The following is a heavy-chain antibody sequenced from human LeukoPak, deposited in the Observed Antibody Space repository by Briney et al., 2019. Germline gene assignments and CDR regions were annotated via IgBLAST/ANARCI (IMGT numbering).Heavy chain of an antibody. CDR1: GYTLTELS. J-gene: IGHJ4*02. D-gene: IGHD3-9*01. CDR3: ATDGRYFDWLLFGFDY. Sequence: ASVKVSCKVSGYTLTELSMHWVRQAPGKGLEWMGGFDPEDGETIYAQKFQGRVTMTEDTSTDTAYMELSSLRSEDTAVYYCATDGRYFDWLLFGFDYWGQGTLVTVSS. V-gene: IGHV1-24*01. CDR2: FDPEDGET.